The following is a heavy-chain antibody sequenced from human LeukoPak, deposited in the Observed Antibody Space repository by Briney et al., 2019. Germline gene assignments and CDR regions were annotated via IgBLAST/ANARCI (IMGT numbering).Heavy chain of an antibody. Sequence: GGSLRLSCAASGFTFSSYSMNWVRQAPGKGLEWFSSISSSSSYIYYADSVKGRFTISRDNAKNSLYLQMNSLRAEDTAVYYCAREGYSSGWSRAFDYWGQGTLVTVSS. CDR2: ISSSSSYI. J-gene: IGHJ4*02. CDR3: AREGYSSGWSRAFDY. D-gene: IGHD6-19*01. V-gene: IGHV3-21*01. CDR1: GFTFSSYS.